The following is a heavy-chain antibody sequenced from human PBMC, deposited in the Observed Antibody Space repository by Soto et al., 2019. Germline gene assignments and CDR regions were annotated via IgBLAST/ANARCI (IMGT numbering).Heavy chain of an antibody. CDR1: GDSVSSNSAA. V-gene: IGHV6-1*01. Sequence: SQTLSLTCAISGDSVSSNSAAWNWIRQSPSRGLEWLGRTYYRSKWYNDYAVSVKSRITINPDTSKNQFSLKLSSVTAADTAVYYCARSRAAAGTGIDYWGQGTLVTVSS. CDR2: TYYRSKWYN. J-gene: IGHJ4*02. CDR3: ARSRAAAGTGIDY. D-gene: IGHD6-13*01.